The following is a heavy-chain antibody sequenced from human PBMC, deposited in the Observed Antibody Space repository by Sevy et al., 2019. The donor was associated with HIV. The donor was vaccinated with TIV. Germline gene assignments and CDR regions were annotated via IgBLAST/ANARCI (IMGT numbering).Heavy chain of an antibody. Sequence: GGSLRLSCAASGFTFSSYWMSWVRQAPGKGLEWVANIKQDGSEKYYVDSVKGRFTISRDNAKNSLYLQRNSLRAEDTAVYYCARGGRIVVVPAATYFDYWGQGTLVTVSS. CDR1: GFTFSSYW. D-gene: IGHD2-2*01. CDR3: ARGGRIVVVPAATYFDY. CDR2: IKQDGSEK. J-gene: IGHJ4*02. V-gene: IGHV3-7*01.